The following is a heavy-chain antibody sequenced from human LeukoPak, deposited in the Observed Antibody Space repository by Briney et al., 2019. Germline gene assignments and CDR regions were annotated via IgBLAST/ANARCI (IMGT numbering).Heavy chain of an antibody. CDR2: ISYDGSNK. D-gene: IGHD3-10*01. CDR3: ARASKPGEFPLWFGELIDYYYGMDV. J-gene: IGHJ6*02. Sequence: GGSLRLSCAASGFTFSSYWMSWVRQAPGKGLEWVAVISYDGSNKYYADSVKGRFTISRDNSKNTLYLQMNSLRAEDTAVYYCARASKPGEFPLWFGELIDYYYGMDVWGQGTTVTVSS. CDR1: GFTFSSYW. V-gene: IGHV3-30-3*01.